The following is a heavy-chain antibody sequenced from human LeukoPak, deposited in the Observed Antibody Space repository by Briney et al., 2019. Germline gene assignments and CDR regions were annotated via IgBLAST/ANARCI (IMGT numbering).Heavy chain of an antibody. CDR1: GFTFSNAW. V-gene: IGHV3-21*01. Sequence: GGSLRLSCAASGFTFSNAWMSWVRQAPGKGLEWVSSISSSSSYIYYADSVKGRFTISRDNAKNSLYLQMDSLRAEDTAVYYCARDLYGDYDYAFDIWGQGTMVTVSS. CDR2: ISSSSSYI. J-gene: IGHJ3*02. CDR3: ARDLYGDYDYAFDI. D-gene: IGHD4-17*01.